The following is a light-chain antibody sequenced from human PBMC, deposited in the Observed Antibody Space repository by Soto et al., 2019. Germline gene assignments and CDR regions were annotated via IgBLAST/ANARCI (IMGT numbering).Light chain of an antibody. Sequence: DIVMTQSPDSLAVSLGERATINCKSSQSVLYSSNNKNYLAWYQQKPGQPPKLLIYWASTRESGGPDRFSGSGSGTYFTLTISSLQAEDVAVYYCQQYYRPWTFGQGTKVEIK. CDR1: QSVLYSSNNKNY. V-gene: IGKV4-1*01. J-gene: IGKJ1*01. CDR3: QQYYRPWT. CDR2: WAS.